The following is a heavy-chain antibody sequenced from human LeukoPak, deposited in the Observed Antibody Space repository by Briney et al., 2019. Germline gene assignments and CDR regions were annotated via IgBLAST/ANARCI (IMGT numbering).Heavy chain of an antibody. CDR1: GYTFYSYG. Sequence: ASVKVSCKVSGYTFYSYGISWVRQAPGQGLEWLGWISVYNGKTNHTEKFQGRVTMSTDSSTTTVFLEVKSLRLDDTAVYYCTRDRNFSDYWGQGTLVIVSS. V-gene: IGHV1-18*04. J-gene: IGHJ4*02. CDR3: TRDRNFSDY. CDR2: ISVYNGKT.